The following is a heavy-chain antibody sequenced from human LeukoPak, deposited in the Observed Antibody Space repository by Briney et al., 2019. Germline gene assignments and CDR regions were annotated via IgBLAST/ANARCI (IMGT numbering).Heavy chain of an antibody. D-gene: IGHD4-11*01. Sequence: GGSLRLSCAASGFTFSHYSIDWVRQAPGKGLERVASITSSSSHIYYADSVKGRFTISRDNSKNSLYLQMNSLRAEDTAIYYCARVMMGATVTTFHYYCMDVWGVGTTVTVSS. CDR2: ITSSSSHI. CDR3: ARVMMGATVTTFHYYCMDV. CDR1: GFTFSHYS. V-gene: IGHV3-21*01. J-gene: IGHJ6*03.